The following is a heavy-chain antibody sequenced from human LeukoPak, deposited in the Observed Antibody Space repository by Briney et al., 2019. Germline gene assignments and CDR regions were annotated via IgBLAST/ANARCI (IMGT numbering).Heavy chain of an antibody. V-gene: IGHV4-39*02. CDR1: GGSMRTVSYY. D-gene: IGHD6-19*01. J-gene: IGHJ3*02. CDR2: IYYSGST. CDR3: ARERVWYSSGWVPGAFDI. Sequence: SETLSLTCTVSGGSMRTVSYYWGWIRQPPGKGLEWIGSIYYSGSTYYNPSLKSRVTISVDASKNQFSLKLSSVTAADTAVYYCARERVWYSSGWVPGAFDIWGQGTMVTVSS.